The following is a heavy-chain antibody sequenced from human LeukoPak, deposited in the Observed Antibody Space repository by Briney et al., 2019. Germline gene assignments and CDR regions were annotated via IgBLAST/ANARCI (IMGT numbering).Heavy chain of an antibody. J-gene: IGHJ4*02. CDR1: GFSFSNHG. Sequence: TSGGSLRLSCAASGFSFSNHGMHWVRQVPGKGLEWVGRIKSKTDGGTTDYAAPVKGRFTISRDDSRHTLYLQVNSLKTEDTAVYYCTTGNWGSFSYWGQGTLVTVSS. CDR2: IKSKTDGGTT. V-gene: IGHV3-15*01. D-gene: IGHD7-27*01. CDR3: TTGNWGSFSY.